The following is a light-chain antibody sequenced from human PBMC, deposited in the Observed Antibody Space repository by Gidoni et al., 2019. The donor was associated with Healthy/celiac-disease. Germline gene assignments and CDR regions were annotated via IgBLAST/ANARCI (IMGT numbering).Light chain of an antibody. CDR3: QQYNNWPLT. V-gene: IGKV3-15*01. J-gene: IGKJ4*01. CDR1: QSVNST. CDR2: GAS. Sequence: IVMTQSPATLSVSPGERATLSCRASQSVNSTLAWYQQKPGQAPRLLIYGASTSATGIPARFSGSGSGTEFTLTISSLQSEDFAVYYCQQYNNWPLTFGGGTKVEIK.